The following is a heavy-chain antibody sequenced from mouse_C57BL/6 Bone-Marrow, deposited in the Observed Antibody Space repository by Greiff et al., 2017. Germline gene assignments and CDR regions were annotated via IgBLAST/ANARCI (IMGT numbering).Heavy chain of an antibody. Sequence: EVKLMESGPSLVRPSQTLSLTCTVTGFSINSDCYWIWIRQFPGNKLEYIGSTFYSGITYYNPSLESQTYIKSDTSKNQFSLKLSSVTTEDTATYYGAREGGTTGYFDVWGTGTTVTVSS. CDR2: TFYSGIT. V-gene: IGHV3-3*01. D-gene: IGHD1-1*01. J-gene: IGHJ1*03. CDR1: GFSINSDCY. CDR3: AREGGTTGYFDV.